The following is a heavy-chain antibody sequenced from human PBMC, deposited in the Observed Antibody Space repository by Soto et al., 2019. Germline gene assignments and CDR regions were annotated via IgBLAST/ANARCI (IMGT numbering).Heavy chain of an antibody. CDR2: ISGSGGST. CDR3: AKSLLPGGSGWAIYFSDY. CDR1: GFTFSSYA. V-gene: IGHV3-23*01. D-gene: IGHD6-19*01. J-gene: IGHJ4*02. Sequence: GGSLRLSCAASGFTFSSYAMSWVRQAPGKGLEWVSAISGSGGSTYYADSVKGRFTISRDNSKNTLYLQMNSLRAEDTAVYYCAKSLLPGGSGWAIYFSDYWRQGTLVSGSA.